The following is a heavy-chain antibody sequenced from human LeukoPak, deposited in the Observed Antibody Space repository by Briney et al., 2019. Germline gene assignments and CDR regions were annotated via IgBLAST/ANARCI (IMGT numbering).Heavy chain of an antibody. V-gene: IGHV1-2*02. CDR2: INPNSGGT. D-gene: IGHD4-23*01. Sequence: ASVKVSCKASGYXFTGYYIYWVRQAPGQGLEWMGWINPNSGGTNYALKFQGRVTMTRDTSISTAYMELSRLRSDDTAVYYCARHPGKVTNDWYFDLWGRGTLVTVSS. J-gene: IGHJ2*01. CDR1: GYXFTGYY. CDR3: ARHPGKVTNDWYFDL.